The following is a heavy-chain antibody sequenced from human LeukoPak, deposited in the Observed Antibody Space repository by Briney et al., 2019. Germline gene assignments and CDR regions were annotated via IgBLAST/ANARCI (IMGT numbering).Heavy chain of an antibody. Sequence: GESLKISCKGSGYSFSSYWIGWVRQMPGKGLEWMGILYPGDSDTRYSPSFQGQVTISADKSISTAYLQWSSLKASDTAMYYCAIFDFLFGEIDNWFDPWGQGTQVTVSS. CDR3: AIFDFLFGEIDNWFDP. J-gene: IGHJ5*02. V-gene: IGHV5-51*01. CDR2: LYPGDSDT. CDR1: GYSFSSYW. D-gene: IGHD3-16*01.